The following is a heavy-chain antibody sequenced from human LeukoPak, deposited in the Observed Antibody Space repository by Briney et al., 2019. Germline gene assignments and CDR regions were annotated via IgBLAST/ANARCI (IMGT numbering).Heavy chain of an antibody. CDR1: GGSITSSDYY. J-gene: IGHJ5*02. D-gene: IGHD4-17*01. CDR2: ISYSGST. Sequence: SETLSLTCTVSGGSITSSDYYWGWIRQPPGKGLERIGSISYSGSTDYKPSLKGRVTISLDTSNNRFSLKLSSVTAADTALYYCARHYGRDWFDPWGQGALVTVSS. CDR3: ARHYGRDWFDP. V-gene: IGHV4-39*01.